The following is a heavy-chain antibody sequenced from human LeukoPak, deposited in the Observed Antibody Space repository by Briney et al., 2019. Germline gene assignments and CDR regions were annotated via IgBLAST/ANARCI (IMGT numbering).Heavy chain of an antibody. CDR1: GFTFDDYA. V-gene: IGHV3-9*03. CDR2: ISWNSGSI. J-gene: IGHJ5*02. CDR3: AKDMSSGVGNYDSSGYDR. Sequence: GGSLRLSCAASGFTFDDYAMHWVRQAPGKGLEWVSGISWNSGSIGYADSVKGRFTISRDNAKNSLYLQMNSLRAEDMALYYCAKDMSSGVGNYDSSGYDRWGQGTLVTVSS. D-gene: IGHD3-22*01.